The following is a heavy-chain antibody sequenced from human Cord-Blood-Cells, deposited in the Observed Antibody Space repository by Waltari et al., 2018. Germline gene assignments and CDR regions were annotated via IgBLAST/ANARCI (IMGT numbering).Heavy chain of an antibody. CDR2: IYSVGST. D-gene: IGHD1-7*01. CDR3: ASQNWNYYFDY. V-gene: IGHV3-53*02. CDR1: GFTVSSNY. J-gene: IGHJ4*02. Sequence: EVQLVETGGGLIQPGGSLRLSCAASGFTVSSNYMSWVRQAPGKGREWVSVIYSVGSTYYADSVKGRFTISRDNSKTTLYLQMNSLRAEDTAVYYCASQNWNYYFDYWGQGTLVTVSS.